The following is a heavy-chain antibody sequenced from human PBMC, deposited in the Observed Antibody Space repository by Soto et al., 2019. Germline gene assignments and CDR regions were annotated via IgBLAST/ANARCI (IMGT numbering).Heavy chain of an antibody. CDR3: ASTYCSGGSCYYDYYYMDV. V-gene: IGHV4-59*08. CDR2: IYHSGST. Sequence: SETLSLTCTVSGGSISSYYWSWIRQPPGKGLEWIGYIYHSGSTNYNPSLKSRVTISVDTSKNQFSLKLSSVTAADTAVYYCASTYCSGGSCYYDYYYMDVWGKGTTVTVSS. CDR1: GGSISSYY. D-gene: IGHD2-15*01. J-gene: IGHJ6*03.